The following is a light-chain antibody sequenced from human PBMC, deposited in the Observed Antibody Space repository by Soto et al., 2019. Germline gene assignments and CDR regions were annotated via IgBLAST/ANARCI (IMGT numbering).Light chain of an antibody. CDR2: GNR. Sequence: QLVLTQPPSVSGAPGQRVTISCTGNSSNLGAGYDVHWYQQLPGAAPKLVIFGNRNRPSGVPERFSGSKSGTSASLAITGLQAEDEADYYCSSYTSSSTLVVFGGGTKVTVL. CDR1: SSNLGAGYD. V-gene: IGLV1-40*01. CDR3: SSYTSSSTLVV. J-gene: IGLJ2*01.